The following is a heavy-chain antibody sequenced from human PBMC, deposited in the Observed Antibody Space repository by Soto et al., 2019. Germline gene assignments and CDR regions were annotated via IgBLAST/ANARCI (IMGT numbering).Heavy chain of an antibody. Sequence: PGESLKISCKGSGYSFTSYWIGWVRQMPGIGLEWIGIIYPGDSESRYSPSFQGQVTISADKSISTAYLQWSSLKASDTAMYYCARGYCSSTSCKGYYYYYYMDVWGKGTTVTVSS. D-gene: IGHD2-2*01. CDR1: GYSFTSYW. J-gene: IGHJ6*03. V-gene: IGHV5-51*01. CDR2: IYPGDSES. CDR3: ARGYCSSTSCKGYYYYYYMDV.